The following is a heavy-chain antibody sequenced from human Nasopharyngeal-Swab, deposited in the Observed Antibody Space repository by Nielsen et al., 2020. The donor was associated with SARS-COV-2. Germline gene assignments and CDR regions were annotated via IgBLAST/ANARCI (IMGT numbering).Heavy chain of an antibody. CDR3: ARGVYDILTGYYLGYYYGMDV. CDR2: INHSGST. J-gene: IGHJ6*02. Sequence: SEPLSLTCAVYGGSFSGYYWSWIRQPPGKGLEWIGEINHSGSTNYNPSLKSRVTISVDTSKNQFSLKLSSVTAADTAVYYCARGVYDILTGYYLGYYYGMDVWGQGTTVAVSS. V-gene: IGHV4-34*01. D-gene: IGHD3-9*01. CDR1: GGSFSGYY.